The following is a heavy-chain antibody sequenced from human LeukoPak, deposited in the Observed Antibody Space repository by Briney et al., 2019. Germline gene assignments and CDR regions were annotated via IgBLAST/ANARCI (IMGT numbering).Heavy chain of an antibody. V-gene: IGHV3-53*01. D-gene: IGHD3-22*01. J-gene: IGHJ4*02. CDR2: IYSGGTT. CDR1: GFTVSTYY. CDR3: AKFDDSSGYYRY. Sequence: GGSLRLSCAASGFTVSTYYMSWVRQAPGKGLEWVSVIYSGGTTYYADSVKGRFTISRDNSKNTLYLQMNSLRAEDTAVYYCAKFDDSSGYYRYWGQGTLVTVSS.